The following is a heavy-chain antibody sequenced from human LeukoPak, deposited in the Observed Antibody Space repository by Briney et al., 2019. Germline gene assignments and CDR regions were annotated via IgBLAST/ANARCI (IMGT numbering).Heavy chain of an antibody. CDR2: LYSGGST. CDR3: ARDDYGDYSLDY. V-gene: IGHV3-66*01. Sequence: GGSLRLSCAASGFTVSASYMIWVRKAPGKGLEWVSTLYSGGSTYYADSMKGKFTISRDNSKNILYLQMISLRAEDTAVYYCARDDYGDYSLDYWGQGTLVTVSS. CDR1: GFTVSASY. D-gene: IGHD4-17*01. J-gene: IGHJ4*02.